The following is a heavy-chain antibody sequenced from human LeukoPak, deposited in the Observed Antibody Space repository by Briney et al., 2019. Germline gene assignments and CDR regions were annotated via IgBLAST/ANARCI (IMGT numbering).Heavy chain of an antibody. CDR1: GFTFSSNY. D-gene: IGHD5-12*01. Sequence: GSLRLSCAASGFTFSSNYMSWIRQPPGKGLEWIGEINHSGSTNYNPSLKSRVTISVDTSKNQFSLKLSSVTAADTAVYYCARGPSGYHNTGGQGTLVTVSS. CDR3: ARGPSGYHNT. CDR2: INHSGST. J-gene: IGHJ4*02. V-gene: IGHV4-34*01.